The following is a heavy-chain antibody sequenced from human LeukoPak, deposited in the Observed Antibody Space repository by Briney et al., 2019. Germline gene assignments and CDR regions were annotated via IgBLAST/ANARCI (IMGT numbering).Heavy chain of an antibody. CDR3: ARALFFDY. CDR2: IHSGGST. J-gene: IGHJ4*02. D-gene: IGHD2-21*01. Sequence: GGSLRLSCAASGFTVSSNYMSWVRQAPGRGLEWVSIIHSGGSTFYADSVKGRFTISRDNSKNTLYLQMYSLRAEDTAVYYCARALFFDYWGQGTLVTVSS. CDR1: GFTVSSNY. V-gene: IGHV3-53*01.